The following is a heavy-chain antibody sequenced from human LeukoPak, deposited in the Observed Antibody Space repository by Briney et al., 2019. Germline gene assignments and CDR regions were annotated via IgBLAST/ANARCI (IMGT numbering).Heavy chain of an antibody. Sequence: PSQTLSLTCTVSGGSISSGSYYWSWIRQPAGKGLERIGRIYTSGSTNYNPSLKSRVTISVDTSKNQFSLKLSSVTAADTAVYYCARDYGSGIFDYWGQGTLVTVSS. CDR2: IYTSGST. CDR3: ARDYGSGIFDY. V-gene: IGHV4-61*02. D-gene: IGHD1-26*01. J-gene: IGHJ4*02. CDR1: GGSISSGSYY.